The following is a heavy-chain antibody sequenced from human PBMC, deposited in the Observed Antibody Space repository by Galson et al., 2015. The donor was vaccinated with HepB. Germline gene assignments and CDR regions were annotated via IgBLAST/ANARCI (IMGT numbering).Heavy chain of an antibody. CDR1: GFTFSSYG. D-gene: IGHD3-16*01. CDR3: AKDPGGSNSAYYYYYYMDV. Sequence: SLRLSCAASGFTFSSYGMHWVRQAPGKGLEWVAVISYDGSNKYYADSVKGRFTISRDNSKNTLYLQMNSLRAEDTAVYYCAKDPGGSNSAYYYYYYMDVWGKGTTVTVSS. V-gene: IGHV3-30*18. CDR2: ISYDGSNK. J-gene: IGHJ6*03.